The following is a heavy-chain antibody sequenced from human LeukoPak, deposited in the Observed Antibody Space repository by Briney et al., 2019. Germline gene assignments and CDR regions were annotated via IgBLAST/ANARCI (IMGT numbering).Heavy chain of an antibody. V-gene: IGHV4-59*08. Sequence: SETLSLTCTVSSGYISSYYWSWIRQPPGKGLEWIGYIYYSGSTNYNPSLKSRVTISVDTSKNQFSLKLSSVTAADTAVYYCAGSPYYYDSSHFDYWGQGTLVTVSS. CDR2: IYYSGST. CDR3: AGSPYYYDSSHFDY. J-gene: IGHJ4*02. CDR1: SGYISSYY. D-gene: IGHD3-22*01.